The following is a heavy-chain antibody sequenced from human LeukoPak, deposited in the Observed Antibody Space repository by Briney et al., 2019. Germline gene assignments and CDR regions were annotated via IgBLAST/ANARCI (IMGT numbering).Heavy chain of an antibody. D-gene: IGHD2/OR15-2a*01. V-gene: IGHV1-18*01. CDR3: ARMLSGDYFLIPNPNWFDP. CDR1: GYTFTSYG. J-gene: IGHJ5*02. Sequence: GASVKVSCKASGYTFTSYGISWVRQAPGQGLEWMGWISAYNGNTNYAQKLQGRVTMTTDTSTSTAYMELRSLRSDDTAVYYCARMLSGDYFLIPNPNWFDPWGQGTLVTVSS. CDR2: ISAYNGNT.